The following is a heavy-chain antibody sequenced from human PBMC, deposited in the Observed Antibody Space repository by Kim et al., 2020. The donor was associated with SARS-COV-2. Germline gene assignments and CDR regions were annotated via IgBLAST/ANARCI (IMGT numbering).Heavy chain of an antibody. J-gene: IGHJ4*02. V-gene: IGHV5-51*01. CDR3: ARLRVSSGYHFDY. Sequence: YSPSCQGQVTISADKSISTAYLQWSSLKASDTAMYYCARLRVSSGYHFDYWGQGTLVTVSS. D-gene: IGHD3-22*01.